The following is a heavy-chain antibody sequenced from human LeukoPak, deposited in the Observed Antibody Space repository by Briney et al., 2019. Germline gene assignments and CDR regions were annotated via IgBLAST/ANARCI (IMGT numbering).Heavy chain of an antibody. CDR3: ARDGMVRGASYNWFDP. V-gene: IGHV4-4*07. CDR1: GGSISSYY. J-gene: IGHJ5*02. CDR2: IYTSGST. Sequence: SETLSLTCTVSGGSISSYYWSWIRQPAGKGLEWIGRIYTSGSTNYNPSLKSRVTMSVDTSKNQFSLKLSSVTAADTAVYYCARDGMVRGASYNWFDPWSQGTLVTVSS. D-gene: IGHD3-10*01.